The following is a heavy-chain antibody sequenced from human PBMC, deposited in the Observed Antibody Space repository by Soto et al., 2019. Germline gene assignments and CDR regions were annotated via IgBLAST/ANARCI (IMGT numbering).Heavy chain of an antibody. CDR1: GFTFSSYS. CDR2: ISSSSSYI. Sequence: GGSLRLSCVASGFTFSSYSMNWVRQAPGKGLEWVSSISSSSSYIYYADSVKGRFTISRDNAKNSLYLQMNSLRAEDTAVYYCARGDYSNYVVYFDYWGQGTLVTVSS. D-gene: IGHD4-4*01. V-gene: IGHV3-21*01. J-gene: IGHJ4*02. CDR3: ARGDYSNYVVYFDY.